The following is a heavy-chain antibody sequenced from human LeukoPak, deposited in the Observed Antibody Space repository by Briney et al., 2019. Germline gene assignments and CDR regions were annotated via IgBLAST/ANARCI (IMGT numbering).Heavy chain of an antibody. J-gene: IGHJ1*01. V-gene: IGHV1-69*13. Sequence: ASVKVSCKASGGTFSSYAISWVRLAPGQGLEWMGGIIPIFGTANYAQKFQGRVTLTADESTSTAYMELSSLRSENTAVYYCASESSTSCYTCRYFQHWGQGTLVTVSS. CDR3: ASESSTSCYTCRYFQH. D-gene: IGHD2-2*02. CDR2: IIPIFGTA. CDR1: GGTFSSYA.